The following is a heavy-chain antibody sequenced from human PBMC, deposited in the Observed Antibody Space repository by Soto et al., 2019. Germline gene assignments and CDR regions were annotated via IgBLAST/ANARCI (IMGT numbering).Heavy chain of an antibody. V-gene: IGHV4-30-2*01. CDR1: GASITYGAYS. CDR3: ARGGGFDSFDY. J-gene: IGHJ4*02. CDR2: INHLETT. D-gene: IGHD3-10*01. Sequence: QLQLHMSGSGPVKPSQTLSLTCTVSGASITYGAYSWSWIRQTPGKGLEWIGYINHLETTFYNPSFESRLTLSIDRTKNQFSLNLKSMSAADRAVYFCARGGGFDSFDYWGQGILVTVSS.